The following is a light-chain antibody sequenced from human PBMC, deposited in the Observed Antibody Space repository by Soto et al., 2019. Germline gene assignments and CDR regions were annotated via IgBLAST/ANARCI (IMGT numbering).Light chain of an antibody. J-gene: IGLJ2*01. CDR3: SSYASISTV. CDR1: SSDVGGYKY. CDR2: DVS. V-gene: IGLV2-14*01. Sequence: QSVLTQPASVSGSPGQSITISCTGTSSDVGGYKYVSWYQKHPGKAPKLMIYDVSNRPSGVSNRFSGSKSGNTASLTISGLQAEDEAEYYCSSYASISTVFGGGTKVTVL.